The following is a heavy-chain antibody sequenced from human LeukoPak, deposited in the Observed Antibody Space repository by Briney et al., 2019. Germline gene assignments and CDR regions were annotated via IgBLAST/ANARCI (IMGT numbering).Heavy chain of an antibody. D-gene: IGHD3-3*01. Sequence: PGGSLRLSCAAAGFSVSTNYMSWVRQAPGKGLEWVSIIYSGGSTYYADSVKGRFTISRDNSKSTLYLQMNSLRAEDTAVYYCARGCYDFWSGYPWFDPWGQGTLVTVSS. CDR3: ARGCYDFWSGYPWFDP. CDR1: GFSVSTNY. V-gene: IGHV3-53*01. J-gene: IGHJ5*02. CDR2: IYSGGST.